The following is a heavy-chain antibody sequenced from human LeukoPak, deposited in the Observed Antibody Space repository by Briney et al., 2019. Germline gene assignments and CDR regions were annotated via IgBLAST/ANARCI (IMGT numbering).Heavy chain of an antibody. D-gene: IGHD3-22*01. CDR1: GGSFSGYY. Sequence: SETLSLTCAVYGGSFSGYYWSWIRQPPGKGLEWIGEINHSGSTNYNPSLKSRVTISVDTSKNQFSLKLSSVTAADTAVYYCARGCSIDYDSSGYYYAPFGYWGQGTLVTVPS. CDR3: ARGCSIDYDSSGYYYAPFGY. J-gene: IGHJ4*02. V-gene: IGHV4-34*01. CDR2: INHSGST.